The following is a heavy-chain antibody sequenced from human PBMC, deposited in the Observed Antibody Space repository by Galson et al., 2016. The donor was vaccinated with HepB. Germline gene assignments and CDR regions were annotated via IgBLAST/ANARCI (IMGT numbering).Heavy chain of an antibody. J-gene: IGHJ4*02. CDR1: GGSFDTYQ. Sequence: SETLSLTCAVYGGSFDTYQWSWIRQPPGKGLEWIGEISHCGGTNYSPSLKSRVSISVDTSKKQFSLKLNSVTAADTAVYFCARDVGRGRYCCGSVCYNRPVVRDSWGQGTLVTVSS. D-gene: IGHD2-15*01. CDR2: ISHCGGT. V-gene: IGHV4-34*01. CDR3: ARDVGRGRYCCGSVCYNRPVVRDS.